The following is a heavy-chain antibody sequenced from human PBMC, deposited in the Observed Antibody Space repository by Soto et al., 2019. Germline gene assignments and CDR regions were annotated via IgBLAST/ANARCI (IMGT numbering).Heavy chain of an antibody. D-gene: IGHD2-2*01. CDR2: IYWDDDK. J-gene: IGHJ4*02. CDR3: AHSSLSCSSTSCNYYFDY. CDR1: GFSLSTSGVG. V-gene: IGHV2-5*02. Sequence: QITLKESGPPLVKPTQTLTLTCTFSGFSLSTSGVGVGWIRQPPGKALEWLALIYWDDDKRYSPSLKSRLTITKDXXKXQXXLTMTNMDPVDTATYYCAHSSLSCSSTSCNYYFDYWGQGTLVTVSS.